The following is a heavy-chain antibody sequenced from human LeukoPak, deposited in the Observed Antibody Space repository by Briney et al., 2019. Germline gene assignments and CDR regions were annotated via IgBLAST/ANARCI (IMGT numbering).Heavy chain of an antibody. CDR3: AKVPASYYFDY. V-gene: IGHV3-23*01. Sequence: GGSLRLSCAASGFTFSNYGMSWVRQAPGKGLEWVAAISDSGGSTYYADSVKGRFTISRDNSKNTLYLQMNSLRAEDTAVYYCAKVPASYYFDYWGQGTLVTVSS. D-gene: IGHD2-2*01. J-gene: IGHJ4*02. CDR2: ISDSGGST. CDR1: GFTFSNYG.